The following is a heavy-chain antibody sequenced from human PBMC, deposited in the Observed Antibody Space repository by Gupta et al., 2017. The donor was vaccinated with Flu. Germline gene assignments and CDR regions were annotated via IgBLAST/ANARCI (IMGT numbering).Heavy chain of an antibody. V-gene: IGHV1-69*01. J-gene: IGHJ4*02. CDR3: ARNPRGTTGVYDF. CDR1: GDTFSRYA. Sequence: QVQLVQSGAEVKKPGSSVKVSCKASGDTFSRYAFSWVRQAPGQGLEWMGAVIPIFGTGSPAQKFQGRVTITADESTSTAYMELRSLRSEDTAMYYCARNPRGTTGVYDFWGQGTLVTVSS. D-gene: IGHD1-1*01. CDR2: VIPIFGTG.